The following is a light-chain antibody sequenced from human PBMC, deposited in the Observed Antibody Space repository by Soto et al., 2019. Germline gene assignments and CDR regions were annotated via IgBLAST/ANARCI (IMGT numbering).Light chain of an antibody. CDR2: EVT. Sequence: QSVLTQPPSASGSPGQSVTISCTGTSSDVGRYNYVSWYQQHPGKAPKLVIYEVTKRPSGVPDRFSGSKSGNTASLTVSGLQAEDEADYYCSSFTGASTIXGTGTKVT. CDR3: SSFTGASTI. V-gene: IGLV2-8*01. CDR1: SSDVGRYNY. J-gene: IGLJ1*01.